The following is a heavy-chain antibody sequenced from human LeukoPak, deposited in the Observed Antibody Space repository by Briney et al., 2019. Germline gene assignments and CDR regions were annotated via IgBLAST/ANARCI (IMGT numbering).Heavy chain of an antibody. D-gene: IGHD2/OR15-2a*01. V-gene: IGHV1-69*05. CDR1: GGTFSRYA. Sequence: GASVKVSCKASGGTFSRYAISWVRPDPGQGLEWMGGIIPIFGTANYAQKFQGRVTITTDESASTAYMELSSLRSEDTAVYYCARVGSAGFSDYWGQGTLVTVSS. CDR3: ARVGSAGFSDY. CDR2: IIPIFGTA. J-gene: IGHJ4*02.